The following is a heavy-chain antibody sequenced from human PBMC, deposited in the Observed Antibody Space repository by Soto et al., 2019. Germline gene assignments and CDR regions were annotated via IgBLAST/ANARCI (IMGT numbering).Heavy chain of an antibody. V-gene: IGHV3-30*18. J-gene: IGHJ4*02. D-gene: IGHD3-22*01. Sequence: WGSLRISCAPYPLNLSIYGMLWLRQAPGNGLEWVAVISYDGSNKYYADSVKGRFTTSRDNSKNTLYLQMHSLRAEDTAVYYCANLRNYDSSGYYYWGRGTMVTGSS. CDR2: ISYDGSNK. CDR1: PLNLSIYG. CDR3: ANLRNYDSSGYYY.